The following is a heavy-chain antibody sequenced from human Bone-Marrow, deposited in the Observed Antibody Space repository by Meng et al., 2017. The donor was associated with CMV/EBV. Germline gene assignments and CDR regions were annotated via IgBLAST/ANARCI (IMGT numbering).Heavy chain of an antibody. Sequence: GESLKISCAASGFDFSIYWMHWVRQVPGKGLLWVSRISSDGTDIKYADSVRGRFTISRDNAKNSLYLQVDSLSAEDTAVYYCARDPSGVRGSNAAFAIWGQGKLVNVSS. D-gene: IGHD2-8*01. CDR1: GFDFSIYW. J-gene: IGHJ3*02. V-gene: IGHV3-74*03. CDR2: ISSDGTDI. CDR3: ARDPSGVRGSNAAFAI.